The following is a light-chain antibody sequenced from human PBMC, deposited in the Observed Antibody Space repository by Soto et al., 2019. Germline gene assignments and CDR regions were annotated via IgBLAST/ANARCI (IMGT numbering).Light chain of an antibody. V-gene: IGKV1-27*01. CDR2: TAS. CDR1: QGIRIY. J-gene: IGKJ2*01. Sequence: DIQMTQSPSSLSASVGDRITITCRASQGIRIYLAWYQQKPGKVPKLLLYTASTRQSGVPSRFSGSGSGTAFTRIISTLQPEDVGTYDCQNYCSPPYTFGQGPKVEIK. CDR3: QNYCSPPYT.